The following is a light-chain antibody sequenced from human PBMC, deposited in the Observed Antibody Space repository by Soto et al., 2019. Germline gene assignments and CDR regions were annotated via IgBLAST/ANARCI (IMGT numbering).Light chain of an antibody. CDR3: ASWDDSLRGFV. V-gene: IGLV1-47*01. J-gene: IGLJ1*01. CDR1: SSIIEYNS. Sequence: QSVLTQPPSASGTPGQRVTISCSGSSSIIEYNSVYWYQQLPGSAPKLLIHRNNQRPSGVPDRFSGSKSGTSASLAISGLRSEDEADYHCASWDDSLRGFVFGTGTKLTVL. CDR2: RNN.